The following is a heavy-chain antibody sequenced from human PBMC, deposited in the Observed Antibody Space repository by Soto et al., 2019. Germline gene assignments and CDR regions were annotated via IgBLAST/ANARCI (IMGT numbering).Heavy chain of an antibody. Sequence: QVQLVESGGGVVQPGRSLRLSCAASGFTFSSYGMHWVRQAPGKWLEWVAVIWYDGSNKYYADSVKGRFTISRDNSKNTLYLQMNSLRAEDTAVYYCASGIAAAGSEGDYWGQGTLVTVSS. J-gene: IGHJ4*02. CDR3: ASGIAAAGSEGDY. V-gene: IGHV3-33*01. CDR1: GFTFSSYG. CDR2: IWYDGSNK. D-gene: IGHD6-13*01.